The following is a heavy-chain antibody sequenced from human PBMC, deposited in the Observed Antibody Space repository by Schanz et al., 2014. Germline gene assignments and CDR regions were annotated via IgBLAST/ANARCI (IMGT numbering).Heavy chain of an antibody. D-gene: IGHD6-19*01. CDR2: VSSDGNND. V-gene: IGHV3-30*03. Sequence: VQLVESGGGLIQPGGSLRLSCAASGFGFSSYSMNWVRQAPGKGLEWVALVSSDGNNDYYTDSVKGRFTISRDNSKNTVHLQMNSLRAEDTAVYYCAASSGWHPSTDYWGQGTLVTVSS. J-gene: IGHJ4*02. CDR1: GFGFSSYS. CDR3: AASSGWHPSTDY.